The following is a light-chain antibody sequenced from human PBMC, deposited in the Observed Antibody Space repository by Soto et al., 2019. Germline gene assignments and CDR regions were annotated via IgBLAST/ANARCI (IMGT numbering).Light chain of an antibody. Sequence: LTQPASVSGSPGQSITISCTGTSIDVGSYNLVSWYQQHPGKAPKLMIYEGSKRPSGVSNRFSGSKSGNTASLTISGLQAEDEADYYCCSYAGSSTWVFXGGTKVTVL. V-gene: IGLV2-23*01. CDR3: CSYAGSSTWV. CDR1: SIDVGSYNL. J-gene: IGLJ3*02. CDR2: EGS.